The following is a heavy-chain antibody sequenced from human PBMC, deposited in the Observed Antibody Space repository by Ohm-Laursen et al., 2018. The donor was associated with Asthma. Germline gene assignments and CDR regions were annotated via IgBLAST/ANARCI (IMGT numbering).Heavy chain of an antibody. D-gene: IGHD4-17*01. CDR1: GYPFTSSV. Sequence: ASVKVSCKASGYPFTSSVMHWVRQAPGQRLEWMGWINAGNGNTKYSQKFQGRVTITRDTSASTAYMELSSLRSEDTAVYYCARDRSYGGMDVWGQGTTVTVSS. CDR2: INAGNGNT. V-gene: IGHV1-3*01. J-gene: IGHJ6*02. CDR3: ARDRSYGGMDV.